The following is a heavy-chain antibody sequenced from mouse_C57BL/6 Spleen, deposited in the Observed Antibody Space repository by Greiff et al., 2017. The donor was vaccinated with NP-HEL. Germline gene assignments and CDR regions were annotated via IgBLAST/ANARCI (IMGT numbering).Heavy chain of an antibody. CDR3: ARVEAYYYGSSYWYFDV. V-gene: IGHV7-3*01. J-gene: IGHJ1*03. Sequence: DVKLVESGGGLVQPGGSLSLSCAASGFTFTDYYMSWVRQPPGKALEWLGFIRNKANGYTTEYSASVKGRFTISRDNSQSILYLQMNALRAEDSATYYCARVEAYYYGSSYWYFDVWGTGTTVTVSS. CDR2: IRNKANGYTT. D-gene: IGHD1-1*01. CDR1: GFTFTDYY.